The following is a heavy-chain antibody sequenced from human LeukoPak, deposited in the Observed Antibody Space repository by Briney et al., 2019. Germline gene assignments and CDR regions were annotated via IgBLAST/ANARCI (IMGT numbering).Heavy chain of an antibody. V-gene: IGHV4-61*02. J-gene: IGHJ3*02. CDR1: GGSINSGSYY. CDR3: I. Sequence: SQTLSLTCTVSGGSINSGSYYWSWIRQPAGKGLEWIGRICTSGSIHYNPSLKSRVTISLDTSKNQFPLYCARGGGGVGVTTVDIWGQGTMVTVSS. CDR2: ICTSGSI. D-gene: IGHD1-26*01.